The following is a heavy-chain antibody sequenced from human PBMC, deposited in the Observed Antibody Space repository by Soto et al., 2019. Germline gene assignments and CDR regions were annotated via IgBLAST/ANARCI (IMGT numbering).Heavy chain of an antibody. CDR3: ARDGGRNSGGIDY. V-gene: IGHV1-69*19. Sequence: QVQLVQSGAEVKKPGSSVKVSCKASGGTFSSYSINWVRQAPGQGLDWMGEIIPISGTANYAQKFQGRVTITADDSTSRVSLEPSSLSSEDTAAYYCARDGGRNSGGIDYWGQGTLVTVSS. J-gene: IGHJ4*02. D-gene: IGHD1-26*01. CDR2: IIPISGTA. CDR1: GGTFSSYS.